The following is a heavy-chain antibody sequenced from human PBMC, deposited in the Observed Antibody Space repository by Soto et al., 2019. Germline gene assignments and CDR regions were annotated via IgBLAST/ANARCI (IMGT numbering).Heavy chain of an antibody. Sequence: QVQLQESGPGLVKPSQTLSLTCTVSGGSISSGGYYWSWIRQHPGKGLEWIGYIYYSGSTYYNPSLKSRVTITVDTSKNQFSLKLSSVTAADTAVYYCARGAGPLPYCSGGSCYSGPTGPLFGISPIDYWGQGTLVTVSS. D-gene: IGHD2-15*01. CDR1: GGSISSGGYY. CDR2: IYYSGST. J-gene: IGHJ4*02. V-gene: IGHV4-31*03. CDR3: ARGAGPLPYCSGGSCYSGPTGPLFGISPIDY.